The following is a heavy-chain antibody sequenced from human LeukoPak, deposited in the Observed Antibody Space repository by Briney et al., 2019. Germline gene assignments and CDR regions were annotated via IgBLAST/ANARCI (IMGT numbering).Heavy chain of an antibody. CDR2: ISGSGGST. Sequence: GGSLRLSCAASGFTFSSYAMSWVRQAPGKGLEWVSAISGSGGSTYYADSVKGRFTISRDNSKNTLYLQMNSLRAEDTAVYCCAKDPAVAGTLYYFDYWGQGTLVTVSS. CDR1: GFTFSSYA. D-gene: IGHD6-19*01. CDR3: AKDPAVAGTLYYFDY. J-gene: IGHJ4*02. V-gene: IGHV3-23*01.